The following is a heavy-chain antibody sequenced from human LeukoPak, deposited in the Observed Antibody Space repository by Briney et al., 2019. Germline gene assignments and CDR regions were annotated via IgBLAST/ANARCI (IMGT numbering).Heavy chain of an antibody. CDR3: ARGSARWLQFMGAY. V-gene: IGHV3-30-3*01. Sequence: GGSLRLSCAASGVTFSSYAMHWVRQAPGKGLEWVAVISYDGSNKYYADSVKGRFTISRDNSKNTLYLQMNSLRAEDTAVYYCARGSARWLQFMGAYWGQGTLVTVSS. D-gene: IGHD5-24*01. CDR1: GVTFSSYA. CDR2: ISYDGSNK. J-gene: IGHJ4*02.